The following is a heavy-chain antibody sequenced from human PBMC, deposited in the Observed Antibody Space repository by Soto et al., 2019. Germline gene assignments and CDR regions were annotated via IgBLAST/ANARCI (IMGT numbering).Heavy chain of an antibody. CDR3: ARGTPIAVAGTFWFDP. D-gene: IGHD6-19*01. CDR1: GYTFTTYY. V-gene: IGHV1-46*01. Sequence: ASVKVSCKASGYTFTTYYMHWVRQAPGQGLEWMGIISPDGGRTSYAQKFQGRVTMTRDTSTSTVYMELSSLRSEDTAVYYCARGTPIAVAGTFWFDPWGQGTLVTVSS. CDR2: ISPDGGRT. J-gene: IGHJ5*02.